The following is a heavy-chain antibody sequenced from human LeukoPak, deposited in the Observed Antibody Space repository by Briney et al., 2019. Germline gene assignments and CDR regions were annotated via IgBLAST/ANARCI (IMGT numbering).Heavy chain of an antibody. CDR1: GFTFSSYS. CDR2: ISSSSSTI. V-gene: IGHV3-48*04. Sequence: TAGSLRLSCAASGFTFSSYSMNWVRQAPGKGLEWVSYISSSSSTIYYADSVKGRFTISRDNAKNSLYPQMNSLRAEDTAVYYCASVHYYDSSGYYLWGQGTLVTVSS. D-gene: IGHD3-22*01. CDR3: ASVHYYDSSGYYL. J-gene: IGHJ5*02.